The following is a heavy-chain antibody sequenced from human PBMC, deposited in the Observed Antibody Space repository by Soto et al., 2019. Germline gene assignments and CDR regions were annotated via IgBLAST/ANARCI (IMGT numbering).Heavy chain of an antibody. CDR1: GFTFSSYA. J-gene: IGHJ4*02. CDR2: ISGSGGST. Sequence: GGSLRLSCAASGFTFSSYARSWVRQAPGKGPEWVSAISGSGGSTYYADSVKGRFTISRDNSKNTLYLQMNSLRAEDTAVYYCAKDRTTIFGVGFFDYWGQGTLVTVSS. V-gene: IGHV3-23*01. CDR3: AKDRTTIFGVGFFDY. D-gene: IGHD3-3*01.